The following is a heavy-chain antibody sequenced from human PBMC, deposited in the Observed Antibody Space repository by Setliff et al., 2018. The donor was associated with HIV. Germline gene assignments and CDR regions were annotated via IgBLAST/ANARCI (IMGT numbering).Heavy chain of an antibody. D-gene: IGHD3-22*01. J-gene: IGHJ5*02. CDR1: GGSISNSRYY. V-gene: IGHV4-39*01. CDR2: IYYSGST. CDR3: ASRVYYYDSSGYLREGGFDP. Sequence: SENLSLTCTVSGGSISNSRYYWSWIRQPPGKGLEWIGSIYYSGSTYYNPSLKSRVTISVDTSKNQFSLKLSSVTAADAAVYYCASRVYYYDSSGYLREGGFDPWGQGTQVTVS.